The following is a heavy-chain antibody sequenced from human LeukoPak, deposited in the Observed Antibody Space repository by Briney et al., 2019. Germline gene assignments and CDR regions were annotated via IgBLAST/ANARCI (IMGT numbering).Heavy chain of an antibody. CDR2: IGGGT. CDR3: ARAQVGAPTDL. J-gene: IGHJ5*02. CDR1: GFTFSNYA. D-gene: IGHD1-26*01. V-gene: IGHV3-23*01. Sequence: GGSLRLSCAASGFTFSNYAMTWVRQAPGKGLEWVSYIGGGTYYADSVSGRFTISRDDSENTLYLQMNSLRPEDTAVYYCARAQVGAPTDLWGQGTLVTVSS.